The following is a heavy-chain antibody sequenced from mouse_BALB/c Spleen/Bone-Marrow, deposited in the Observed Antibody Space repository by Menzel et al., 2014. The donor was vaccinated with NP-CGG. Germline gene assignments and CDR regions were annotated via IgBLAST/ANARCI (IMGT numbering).Heavy chain of an antibody. CDR1: GYTFSSYW. V-gene: IGHV1-9*01. Sequence: QVQLQQSGAELMKPGASVKVSCKATGYTFSSYWIGWVKQRPGHGLEWIGEILPGSGNTNYNEKFKGKATFTADTSSNTAYMQLSSLTSEDSAVYYCARWAFDAWFAYWGQGTLVTVSA. CDR2: ILPGSGNT. CDR3: ARWAFDAWFAY. D-gene: IGHD3-1*01. J-gene: IGHJ3*01.